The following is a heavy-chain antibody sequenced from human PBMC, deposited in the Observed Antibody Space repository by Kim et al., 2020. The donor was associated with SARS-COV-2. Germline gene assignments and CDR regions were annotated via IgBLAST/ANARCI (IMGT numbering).Heavy chain of an antibody. CDR2: INHSGST. V-gene: IGHV4-34*01. J-gene: IGHJ4*01. CDR3: AREELDFWSGSKGIDY. D-gene: IGHD3-3*01. Sequence: SETLSLICAVYGGSFSGYYWSWIRQPPGKGLEWIGEINHSGSTNYNPSLKSRVTISVDTSKNQFSLKLSSVTAADTAVYYCAREELDFWSGSKGIDYWG. CDR1: GGSFSGYY.